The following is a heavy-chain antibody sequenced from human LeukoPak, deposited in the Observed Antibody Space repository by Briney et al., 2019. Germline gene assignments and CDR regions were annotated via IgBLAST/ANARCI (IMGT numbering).Heavy chain of an antibody. D-gene: IGHD2-2*01. V-gene: IGHV3-23*01. CDR1: GFTFSSYA. Sequence: GGSLRLSCAASGFTFSSYAMSWVRQAPGKGLEWVSAISGSGGSTYYADSVKGRFTISRDNAQNSLYLQMNSLRVEDTAMYYCVKGGTNFDCWGQGTLVTVSS. CDR2: ISGSGGST. CDR3: VKGGTNFDC. J-gene: IGHJ4*02.